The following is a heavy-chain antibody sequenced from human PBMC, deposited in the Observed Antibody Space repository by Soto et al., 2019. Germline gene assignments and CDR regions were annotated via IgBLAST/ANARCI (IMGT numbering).Heavy chain of an antibody. V-gene: IGHV4-59*08. CDR2: IYYSGST. Sequence: SETLSLTCTVSGGSISSYYWSWIRQPPGKGLEWIGYIYYSGSTNYNPSLKSRVTISVDTSKNQFSLKLSSVTAADTAVYYCARHPWQQLASRLHYYYYMDVWGKGTTVTVSS. CDR1: GGSISSYY. D-gene: IGHD6-13*01. CDR3: ARHPWQQLASRLHYYYYMDV. J-gene: IGHJ6*03.